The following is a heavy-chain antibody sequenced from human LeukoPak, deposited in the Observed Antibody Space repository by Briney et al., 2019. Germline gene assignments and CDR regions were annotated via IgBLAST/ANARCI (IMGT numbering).Heavy chain of an antibody. J-gene: IGHJ4*02. CDR3: AREPAFSPAAIGGLDY. CDR1: GGSISSGGYY. Sequence: PSETLSLTCTVSGGSISSGGYYWSWIRQPPGKGLEWIGYIYHSGSTYYDPSLKSRVTISVDRSKNQFSLKLSSVTAADTAVYYCAREPAFSPAAIGGLDYWGQGTLVTVSS. CDR2: IYHSGST. V-gene: IGHV4-30-2*01. D-gene: IGHD2-2*02.